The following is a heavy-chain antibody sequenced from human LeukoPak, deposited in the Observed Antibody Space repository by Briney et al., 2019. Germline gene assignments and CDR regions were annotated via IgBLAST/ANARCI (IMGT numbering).Heavy chain of an antibody. V-gene: IGHV1-69*05. Sequence: SVKVSCKASGGTFSSYAISWVRQAPGQGLEWMGGIIPIFGTANYAQKFQGRVTITTDESTSTAYMELSSLRSEDTAVYYCAREGAWDYDILTGTNWFDPWGQGTLVTVSS. J-gene: IGHJ5*02. CDR3: AREGAWDYDILTGTNWFDP. D-gene: IGHD3-9*01. CDR1: GGTFSSYA. CDR2: IIPIFGTA.